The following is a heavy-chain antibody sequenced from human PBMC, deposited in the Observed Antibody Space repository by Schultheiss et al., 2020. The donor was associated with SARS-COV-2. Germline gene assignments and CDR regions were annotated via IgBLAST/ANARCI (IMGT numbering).Heavy chain of an antibody. CDR2: IYPGDSDT. Sequence: GESLKISCKGSGYSFTSYWIGWVRQMPGKGLEWMGIIYPGDSDTRYSPSFQGQVTISADKSISTAYLQWSSLKASDTAMYYCARQSLYYGSGIYYYYFDYWGQGALVTVSS. CDR3: ARQSLYYGSGIYYYYFDY. D-gene: IGHD3-10*01. V-gene: IGHV5-51*01. J-gene: IGHJ4*02. CDR1: GYSFTSYW.